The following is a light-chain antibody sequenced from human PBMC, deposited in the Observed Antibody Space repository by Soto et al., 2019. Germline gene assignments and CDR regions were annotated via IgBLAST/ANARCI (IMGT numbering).Light chain of an antibody. CDR3: QQYNSYWT. V-gene: IGKV1-5*01. Sequence: DSQMTQCPSTLSASVGHSVSTTCRASQSISSWLAWYQQKPGKAPKLLIYDASSLESGVPSRFSGSGSGTEFTLTISSLQPDDFATYYCQQYNSYWTFGQGTKVDIK. J-gene: IGKJ1*01. CDR2: DAS. CDR1: QSISSW.